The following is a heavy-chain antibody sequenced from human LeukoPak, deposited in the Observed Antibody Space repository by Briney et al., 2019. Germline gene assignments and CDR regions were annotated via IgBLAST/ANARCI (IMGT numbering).Heavy chain of an antibody. Sequence: GGSLRLSCAASGFTFSSYGMHWVRQAPGKGLEWVAFIRYDGSNKYYADSVKGRFTISRDNSKNTLYLQMNSLRAEDTAVYYCAKDLYCSSTSCPPDAFDIWRQGTMVTVSS. V-gene: IGHV3-30*02. D-gene: IGHD2-2*01. CDR2: IRYDGSNK. CDR3: AKDLYCSSTSCPPDAFDI. CDR1: GFTFSSYG. J-gene: IGHJ3*02.